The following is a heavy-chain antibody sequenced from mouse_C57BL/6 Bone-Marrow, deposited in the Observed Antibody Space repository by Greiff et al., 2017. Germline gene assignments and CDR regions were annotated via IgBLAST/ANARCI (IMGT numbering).Heavy chain of an antibody. Sequence: QVQLQQPGAELVKPGASVKLSCKASGYTFTSYWMQWVKQRPGQGLEWIGEIDPSDSYTNYNQKFKGKATLTVDTSSSTAYMQLSSLTSEDSAVYYCARCPLYYGNPYYYAMDYWGQGTSVTVSS. CDR3: ARCPLYYGNPYYYAMDY. CDR2: IDPSDSYT. V-gene: IGHV1-50*01. CDR1: GYTFTSYW. J-gene: IGHJ4*01. D-gene: IGHD2-1*01.